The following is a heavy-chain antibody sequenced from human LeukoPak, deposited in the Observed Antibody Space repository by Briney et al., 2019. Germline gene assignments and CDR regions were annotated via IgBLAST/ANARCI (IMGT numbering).Heavy chain of an antibody. Sequence: AGGSLRLSCAASGFTFSSYAMHWVRQAPGKGLEWVAVISYDGSNKYYADSVKGRFTISRDNSRNTLYLQMNSLRAEDTAVYYCASRDYYGSGTYYNPLHYWGQGTLVTVSS. CDR2: ISYDGSNK. CDR1: GFTFSSYA. D-gene: IGHD3-10*01. CDR3: ASRDYYGSGTYYNPLHY. V-gene: IGHV3-30*04. J-gene: IGHJ4*02.